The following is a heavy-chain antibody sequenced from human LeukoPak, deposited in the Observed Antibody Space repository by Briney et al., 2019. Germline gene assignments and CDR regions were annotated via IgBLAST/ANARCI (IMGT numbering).Heavy chain of an antibody. Sequence: VGSLRLSSAAPGFTFTNSWMSWVRQAPGKGLEWVANIKHEGSATFYVHTVKGRFTISRDNAKNLLYLQMNSLRAEDTAVYYCARDADLGTTITGGFDIWGQGTMVTVSS. CDR1: GFTFTNSW. J-gene: IGHJ3*02. CDR3: ARDADLGTTITGGFDI. CDR2: IKHEGSAT. D-gene: IGHD5-24*01. V-gene: IGHV3-7*01.